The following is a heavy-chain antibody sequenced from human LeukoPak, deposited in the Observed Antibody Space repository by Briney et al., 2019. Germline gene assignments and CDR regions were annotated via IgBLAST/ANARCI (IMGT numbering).Heavy chain of an antibody. J-gene: IGHJ4*02. D-gene: IGHD6-19*01. V-gene: IGHV4-61*02. Sequence: PSQTLSLTCTVSGGSISSGSYYWSWIRQPAGKGLEWIGRIYTSGSTNYNPSLKSRVTISVDTSKNQFSLKLSSVTAADTAVYYCARGSSGFYSHFDYWGQGTLVTVSS. CDR1: GGSISSGSYY. CDR2: IYTSGST. CDR3: ARGSSGFYSHFDY.